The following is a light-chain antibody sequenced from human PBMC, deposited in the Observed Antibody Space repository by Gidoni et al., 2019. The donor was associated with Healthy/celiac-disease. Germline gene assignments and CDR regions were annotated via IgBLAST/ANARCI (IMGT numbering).Light chain of an antibody. V-gene: IGKV3-20*01. CDR1: QSVSSSY. Sequence: EIVLTQSPGTLSLSPGERATLSCRASQSVSSSYLAWYQQKPGQAPRLLIYGASSRATGIPDRFSGSGSGTDFTLTISRLEPEDFAVYYCQQYGSSPYTCGQXTKLEIK. CDR3: QQYGSSPYT. J-gene: IGKJ2*01. CDR2: GAS.